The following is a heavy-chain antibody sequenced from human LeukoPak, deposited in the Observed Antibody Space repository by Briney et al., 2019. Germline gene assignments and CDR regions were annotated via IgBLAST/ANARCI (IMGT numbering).Heavy chain of an antibody. V-gene: IGHV3-30*02. Sequence: GGSLRLSCAASGFTFSSYGMHWVRQAPGKGLEWVAVIWYDGSNKYYADSVKGRFTISRDNSKNTLCLQMNSLRAEDTAVYYCAKEGCSSTSCFDYWGQGTLVTVSS. J-gene: IGHJ4*02. D-gene: IGHD2-2*01. CDR2: IWYDGSNK. CDR3: AKEGCSSTSCFDY. CDR1: GFTFSSYG.